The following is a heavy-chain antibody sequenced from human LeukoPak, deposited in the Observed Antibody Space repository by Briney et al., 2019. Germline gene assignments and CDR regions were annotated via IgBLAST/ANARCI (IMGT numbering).Heavy chain of an antibody. CDR3: ARERFSSGWTQDMDV. D-gene: IGHD6-19*01. Sequence: PSETLSLTCTVSGYSISSGYYWGWIRQPPGKWLEWIGSIYHSGSTYYNPSLKSRVTISVDTSKNQFSLKLSSVTAADTAVYYCARERFSSGWTQDMDVWGKGTTVTVSS. J-gene: IGHJ6*03. CDR1: GYSISSGYY. V-gene: IGHV4-38-2*02. CDR2: IYHSGST.